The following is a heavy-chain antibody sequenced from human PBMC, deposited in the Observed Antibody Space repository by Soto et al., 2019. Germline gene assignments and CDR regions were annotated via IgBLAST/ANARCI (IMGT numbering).Heavy chain of an antibody. V-gene: IGHV3-48*01. J-gene: IGHJ4*02. D-gene: IGHD1-26*01. CDR2: ISSASSTI. Sequence: PGGSLRLSCAASGFTFSSYSMSWVRQAPGKGLEWISYISSASSTISYADSVKGRFTISRDNAKNSLYLQMNSLRAEDTAVYCCARLGSIYFDFWGQGA. CDR3: ARLGSIYFDF. CDR1: GFTFSSYS.